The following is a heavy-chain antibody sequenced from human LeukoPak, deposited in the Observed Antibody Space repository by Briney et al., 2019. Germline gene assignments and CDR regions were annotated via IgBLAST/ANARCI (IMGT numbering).Heavy chain of an antibody. CDR1: GFTFSDYY. Sequence: GGSLRLSCAASGFTFSDYYMSWIRQAPGKGLEWVSYTSSSSSYTNYADSVKGRFTISRDNAKNSLYLQMNSLRAEDTAVYYCARLTYYYDSSGYYYFDYWGQGTLVTVSS. J-gene: IGHJ4*02. CDR3: ARLTYYYDSSGYYYFDY. V-gene: IGHV3-11*03. CDR2: TSSSSSYT. D-gene: IGHD3-22*01.